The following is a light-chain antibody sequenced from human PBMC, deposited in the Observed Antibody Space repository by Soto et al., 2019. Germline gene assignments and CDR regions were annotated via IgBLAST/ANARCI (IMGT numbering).Light chain of an antibody. CDR1: QSVSSTY. V-gene: IGKV3-20*01. CDR2: STS. Sequence: EVVLTQSPGTLSLSPGERATLSCRASQSVSSTYLAWYQQKPGQSPRLLIYSTSSRATGIPDRFSGSGSGKDFTPNISRLEPEDFEVYYWQLYGRSPNTFGQGTKLEI. J-gene: IGKJ2*01. CDR3: QLYGRSPNT.